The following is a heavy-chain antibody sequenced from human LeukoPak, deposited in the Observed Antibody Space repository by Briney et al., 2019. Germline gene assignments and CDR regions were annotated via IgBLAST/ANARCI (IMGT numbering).Heavy chain of an antibody. CDR1: GFTFSSYS. CDR2: ISSSSSTI. J-gene: IGHJ4*02. D-gene: IGHD1-26*01. CDR3: ARDGRGSYYSFDY. V-gene: IGHV3-48*01. Sequence: GGSLRLSCAASGFTFSSYSMNWVRQAPGKGLEWVSYISSSSSTIYYADSVKGRFTISRDNAKNSLYLQMNSLRAEDTAVYYCARDGRGSYYSFDYWGQGTLVTASS.